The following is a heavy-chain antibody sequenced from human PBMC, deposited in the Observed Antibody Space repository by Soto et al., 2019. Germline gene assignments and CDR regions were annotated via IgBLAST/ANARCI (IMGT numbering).Heavy chain of an antibody. J-gene: IGHJ6*02. CDR1: GYTFTNYV. D-gene: IGHD6-13*01. Sequence: QVQLVQSGAELKKPGASVKVSCKASGYTFTNYVISWVRQAPGQGLEWMGWINTYHGNTKYAQKLQGRVTMTKDTSTSPAYMELTSLRSDDTAVYYCARSPGYSASWGYFYYGMKIWGQGTTVSVSS. CDR2: INTYHGNT. V-gene: IGHV1-18*01. CDR3: ARSPGYSASWGYFYYGMKI.